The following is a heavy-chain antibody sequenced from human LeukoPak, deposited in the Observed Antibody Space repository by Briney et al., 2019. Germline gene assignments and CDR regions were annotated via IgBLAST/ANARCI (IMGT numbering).Heavy chain of an antibody. CDR3: AIGRYLFDS. Sequence: GGSLRLSCVASGFTFNTYSMNWFRQAPGKGLEWISYISSSSATIYYADSVKGRFTISRDNAKNSLYLQMNSLRAEDTAVYYCAIGRYLFDSWGQGTLVIVSS. J-gene: IGHJ4*02. D-gene: IGHD1-1*01. CDR1: GFTFNTYS. CDR2: ISSSSATI. V-gene: IGHV3-48*04.